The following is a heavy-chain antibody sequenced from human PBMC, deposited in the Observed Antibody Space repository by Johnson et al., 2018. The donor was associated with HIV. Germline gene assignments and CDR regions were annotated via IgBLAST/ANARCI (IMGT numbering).Heavy chain of an antibody. J-gene: IGHJ3*02. V-gene: IGHV3-30*18. CDR2: VSYDGSNK. CDR1: GFTFSNYG. D-gene: IGHD3-16*01. Sequence: QVQLVESGGGVVQPGRSLRLSCAASGFTFSNYGMHWVRQAPGKGREWVAVVSYDGSNKYYADSVKGGYTISRDIPTNTVFLQMNNLRAEDTALYYCAKGSGGEADAFDIWGQGTMVTVSS. CDR3: AKGSGGEADAFDI.